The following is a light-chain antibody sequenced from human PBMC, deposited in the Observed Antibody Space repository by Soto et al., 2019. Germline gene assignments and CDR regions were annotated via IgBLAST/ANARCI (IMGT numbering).Light chain of an antibody. Sequence: EIVLTQSPGTLSLSPGERATLSCRASQSISSYVAWYQQKPGQAPRHLIYGASSRATGIPDRCSGSGSGTDFSVTITRLGPADFEVYYWQHSGSSPGTFGQGTELEIK. CDR3: QHSGSSPGT. CDR1: QSISSY. CDR2: GAS. J-gene: IGKJ2*01. V-gene: IGKV3-20*01.